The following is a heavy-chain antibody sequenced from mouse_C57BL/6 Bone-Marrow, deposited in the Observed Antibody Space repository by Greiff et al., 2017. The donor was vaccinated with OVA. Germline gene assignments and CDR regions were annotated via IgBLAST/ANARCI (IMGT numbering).Heavy chain of an antibody. J-gene: IGHJ3*01. Sequence: VQLQQPGAELVMPGASVKLSCKASGYTFTSYWMHWVKQRPGQGLEWIGEIDPSDSYTNYNQKFKGKSTLTVDKSSSTAYMQLSSLTSEDSAVYYCAIYYYGSSPAWFAYWGQGTLVTVSA. V-gene: IGHV1-69*01. CDR2: IDPSDSYT. CDR3: AIYYYGSSPAWFAY. D-gene: IGHD1-1*01. CDR1: GYTFTSYW.